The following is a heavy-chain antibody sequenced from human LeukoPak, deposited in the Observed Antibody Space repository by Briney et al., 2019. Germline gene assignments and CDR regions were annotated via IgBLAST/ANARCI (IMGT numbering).Heavy chain of an antibody. CDR2: IIPIFGTA. Sequence: GASVKVSCKASGGTFSSYAISWVRQAPGQGLEWMGGIIPIFGTANYAQKFQGRVTITADESTSTAYMELSSLRSEDTAVYYCARGRVPAAVPPGDVWGKGTTVTVSS. J-gene: IGHJ6*04. V-gene: IGHV1-69*01. CDR3: ARGRVPAAVPPGDV. CDR1: GGTFSSYA. D-gene: IGHD2-2*01.